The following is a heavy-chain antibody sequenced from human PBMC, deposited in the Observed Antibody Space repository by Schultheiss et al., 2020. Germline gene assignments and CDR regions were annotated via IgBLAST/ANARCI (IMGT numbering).Heavy chain of an antibody. D-gene: IGHD6-13*01. Sequence: SATLSLTCAVYGGSFSGYYWSWIRQPPGKGLEWIGSIYYSGSTYYNPSLKSRVTISVDTSKNQFSLKLSSVTAADTAVYYCARVSSSWVDYWGQGTLVTGSS. CDR3: ARVSSSWVDY. V-gene: IGHV4-34*01. J-gene: IGHJ4*02. CDR1: GGSFSGYY. CDR2: IYYSGST.